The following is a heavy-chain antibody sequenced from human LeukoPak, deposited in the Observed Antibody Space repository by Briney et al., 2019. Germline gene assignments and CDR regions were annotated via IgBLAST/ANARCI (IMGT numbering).Heavy chain of an antibody. J-gene: IGHJ6*02. Sequence: SETLSLTCTVSGGSISSSSYYWGWIRQPPGKGLEWIGSIYYSGSTYYNPSLKSRVTIPVDTSKNQFSLKLSSVTAADTAVYYCARIYGDYFDGMDVWGQGTTVTVSS. V-gene: IGHV4-39*01. D-gene: IGHD4-17*01. CDR3: ARIYGDYFDGMDV. CDR2: IYYSGST. CDR1: GGSISSSSYY.